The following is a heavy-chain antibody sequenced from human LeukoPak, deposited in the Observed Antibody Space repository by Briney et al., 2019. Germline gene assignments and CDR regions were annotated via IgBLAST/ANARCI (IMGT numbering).Heavy chain of an antibody. J-gene: IGHJ4*02. CDR1: GYTFTSYY. Sequence: ASVKVSCKASGYTFTSYYMHWVRQAPGQGLEWMGLINPSGGSTSYAQKFQGRVTMTRDMSTSTVYMELSSLRSEDTAVYYCARGFTYYYDSSGYSAPNDYWGQGTLVTVSS. D-gene: IGHD3-22*01. CDR3: ARGFTYYYDSSGYSAPNDY. V-gene: IGHV1-46*01. CDR2: INPSGGST.